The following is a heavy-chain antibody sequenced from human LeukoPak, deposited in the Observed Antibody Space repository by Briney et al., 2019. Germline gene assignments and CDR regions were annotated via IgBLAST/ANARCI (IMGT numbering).Heavy chain of an antibody. D-gene: IGHD3-22*01. CDR2: IIPIFGTA. J-gene: IGHJ4*02. V-gene: IGHV1-69*05. CDR1: GGTFSSYA. CDR3: ARDEGLYDSSGYRDY. Sequence: SVKVSCKASGGTFSSYAISWVRQAPGQELEWMGGIIPIFGTANYAQKFQGRVTITMDESTSTAYMELSSLRSEDTAVYYCARDEGLYDSSGYRDYWGQGTLVTVSS.